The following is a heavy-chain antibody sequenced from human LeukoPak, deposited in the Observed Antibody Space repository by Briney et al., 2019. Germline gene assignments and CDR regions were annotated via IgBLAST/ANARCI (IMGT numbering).Heavy chain of an antibody. Sequence: PSETLSLTRTVSGGSISSYYWSWIRQPPGKGLEWIGYIYYSGSTNYNPSLKSRVTISVDTSKNQFSLKLSSVTAADTAVYYCAREMDCSGGSCYGGENWFDPWGQGTLVTVSS. D-gene: IGHD2-15*01. J-gene: IGHJ5*02. CDR1: GGSISSYY. CDR2: IYYSGST. V-gene: IGHV4-59*01. CDR3: AREMDCSGGSCYGGENWFDP.